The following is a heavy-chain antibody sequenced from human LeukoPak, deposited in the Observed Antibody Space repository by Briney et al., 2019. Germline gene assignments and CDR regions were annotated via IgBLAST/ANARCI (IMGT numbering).Heavy chain of an antibody. CDR3: ASPRLVPLDAFDL. V-gene: IGHV1-2*02. J-gene: IGHJ3*01. CDR1: GYTFSGYY. D-gene: IGHD6-19*01. CDR2: INPNSGGT. Sequence: ASVNVSCKASGYTFSGYYMHWVRQAPGQGLEWMGWINPNSGGTNYAQKSQGRVTMTRDTSISTAYMELSRLRSDDTAVYYCASPRLVPLDAFDLWGQGTMGTVSA.